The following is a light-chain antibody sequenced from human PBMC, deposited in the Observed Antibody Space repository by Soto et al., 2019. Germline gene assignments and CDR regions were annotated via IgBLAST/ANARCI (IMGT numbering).Light chain of an antibody. V-gene: IGLV2-14*01. CDR3: SSYTSSSTGV. J-gene: IGLJ1*01. Sequence: ALAQPASVSGSPGQSITISCTGTSSDVGGYNYVSWYQQHPGKAPKLMIYEVSNRPSGVSNRFSGSKSGNTASLTISGLQAEDEADYYCSSYTSSSTGVFGTGTKVTVL. CDR2: EVS. CDR1: SSDVGGYNY.